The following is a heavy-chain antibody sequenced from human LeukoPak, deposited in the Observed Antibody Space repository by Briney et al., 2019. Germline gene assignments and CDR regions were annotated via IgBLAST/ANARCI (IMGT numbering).Heavy chain of an antibody. Sequence: GGSLRLSCAASGFPFGDFAMHWVRQAPGKGLEWLSIISYNSGFIDYADSVKGRFTVSRDNAESSLYLHMNSLRPEDTAFYYCAKVQGKYSSGFFFDYWGQGILVTVSS. CDR3: AKVQGKYSSGFFFDY. CDR2: ISYNSGFI. J-gene: IGHJ4*02. CDR1: GFPFGDFA. V-gene: IGHV3-9*01. D-gene: IGHD6-19*01.